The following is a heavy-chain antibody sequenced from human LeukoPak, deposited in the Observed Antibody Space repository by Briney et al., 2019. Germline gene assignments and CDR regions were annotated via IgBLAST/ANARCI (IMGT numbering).Heavy chain of an antibody. CDR3: AKDANSGGYFFYFDY. Sequence: GGSLRLSCAASGFTFSSYAMSWVRQAPGKGLEWVSAISGNGGSTYYADSVKGRFTISRDNSKNTVYLQMNSLRAEDTATYYCAKDANSGGYFFYFDYWGQGTLVTVSS. CDR1: GFTFSSYA. J-gene: IGHJ4*02. D-gene: IGHD1-26*01. CDR2: ISGNGGST. V-gene: IGHV3-23*01.